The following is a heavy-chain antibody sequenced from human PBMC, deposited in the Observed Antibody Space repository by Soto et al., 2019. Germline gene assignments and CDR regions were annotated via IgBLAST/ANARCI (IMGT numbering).Heavy chain of an antibody. V-gene: IGHV3-23*01. J-gene: IGHJ3*02. Sequence: GGSLRLSCAASGFTFSAYAMNWVRQAPGKGLEWVSTISSSGGSTYYADSVKGRFTMSRDNSKNTLYLQMGSLRAEDTAVYFCAKGPTYDASDIWGQGTMVTVSS. CDR1: GFTFSAYA. CDR2: ISSSGGST. CDR3: AKGPTYDASDI.